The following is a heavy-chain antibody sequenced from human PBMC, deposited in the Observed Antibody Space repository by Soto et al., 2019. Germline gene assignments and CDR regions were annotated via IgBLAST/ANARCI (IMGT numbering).Heavy chain of an antibody. D-gene: IGHD3-9*01. Sequence: GESLKISCKGSGYSFSTYWIGWVRQMSGEGLEWMGIIYAGDSDTRYSTYFQGQVTISVDKYSSTAYLQWSRLKASDTAMYYCSRRPTRNRRGFMGPLAWSYCMDVWVQGTTVTISS. CDR2: IYAGDSDT. CDR1: GYSFSTYW. J-gene: IGHJ6*02. V-gene: IGHV5-51*01. CDR3: SRRPTRNRRGFMGPLAWSYCMDV.